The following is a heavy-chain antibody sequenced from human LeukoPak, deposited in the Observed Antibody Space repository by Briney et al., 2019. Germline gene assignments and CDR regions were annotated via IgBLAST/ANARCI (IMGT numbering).Heavy chain of an antibody. J-gene: IGHJ4*02. CDR3: ARNGMGGTVWMDY. Sequence: ASVQVSCKACVYTFTSYDINWVRQATGQGLEWMGWMNPNCCDTGYAQKFQGRVTKPRNTSIRTPYMEESSQALDHADVFFSARNGMGGTVWMDYWGQGTLVTVSS. V-gene: IGHV1-8*01. D-gene: IGHD1-26*01. CDR2: MNPNCCDT. CDR1: VYTFTSYD.